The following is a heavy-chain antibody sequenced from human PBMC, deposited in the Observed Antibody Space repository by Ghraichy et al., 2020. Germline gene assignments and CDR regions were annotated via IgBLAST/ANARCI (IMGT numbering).Heavy chain of an antibody. J-gene: IGHJ4*02. V-gene: IGHV3-33*01. CDR1: GFTFSSYG. CDR2: IWYDGSNK. D-gene: IGHD3-22*01. CDR3: ARERPYDSSGYLFDY. Sequence: GGSRRLSCAASGFTFSSYGMPWVRQAPGKGLEWVAVIWYDGSNKYYADSVKGRFTISRDNSKNTLYLQMNSLRAEDTAVYYCARERPYDSSGYLFDYWGQGTLVTVSS.